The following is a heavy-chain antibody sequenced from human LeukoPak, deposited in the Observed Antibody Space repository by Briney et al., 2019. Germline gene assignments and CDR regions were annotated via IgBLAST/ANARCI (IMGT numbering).Heavy chain of an antibody. CDR2: IDWDDDK. V-gene: IGHV2-70*18. CDR3: ARAIIVGAAYFDY. CDR1: GGSIGSFNW. J-gene: IGHJ4*02. Sequence: TLSLTCIVSGGSIGSFNWWSWVRQPPGKALEGLARIDWDDDKYYSTSLRTRLTISKDTSKNQVVLTMTNMDPVDTATYYCARAIIVGAAYFDYWGQGTLVTVSS. D-gene: IGHD1-26*01.